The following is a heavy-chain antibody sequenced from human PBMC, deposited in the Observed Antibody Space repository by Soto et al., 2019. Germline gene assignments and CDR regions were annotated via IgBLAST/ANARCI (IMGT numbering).Heavy chain of an antibody. J-gene: IGHJ1*01. CDR2: VSGSGVTT. Sequence: EVRLLESGGGLVQPGGSLRLSCAASGFTFNTYAMNWVRQAPGKGLEWVSAVSGSGVTTYYADSVKGRFTISRDNSKNTLYVQMNRLTTEHTLVYYCAKDVHYAILTSIEYFQAWGQGNLVTVSS. CDR1: GFTFNTYA. V-gene: IGHV3-23*01. D-gene: IGHD3-9*01. CDR3: AKDVHYAILTSIEYFQA.